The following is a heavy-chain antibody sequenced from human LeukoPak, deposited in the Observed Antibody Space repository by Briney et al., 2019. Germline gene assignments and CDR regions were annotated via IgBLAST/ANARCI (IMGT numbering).Heavy chain of an antibody. D-gene: IGHD6-19*01. CDR3: ARELAVAGTIDY. Sequence: SETLSPTCAVYGGSFSGYYWSWIRQPPGKGLEWIGEINHSGSTNYNPSLKSRVTISVDTSKNQFSLKLSSVTAADTAVYYCARELAVAGTIDYWGQGTLVTVSS. V-gene: IGHV4-34*01. CDR2: INHSGST. CDR1: GGSFSGYY. J-gene: IGHJ4*02.